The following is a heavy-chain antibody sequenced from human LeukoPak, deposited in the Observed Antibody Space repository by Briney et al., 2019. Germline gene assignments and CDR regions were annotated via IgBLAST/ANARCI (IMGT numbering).Heavy chain of an antibody. J-gene: IGHJ3*02. V-gene: IGHV1-2*02. D-gene: IGHD3-22*01. Sequence: VASVRVSCMASRYTFPGYYMHWVRQAPGQGLEWMGWINPNSGGTNHAQNFQGRVTFTRDTSISTAYMELSRLRSDDTAVYYCARDRNTVILASTYSFDIWGQGTMVTVSS. CDR2: INPNSGGT. CDR3: ARDRNTVILASTYSFDI. CDR1: RYTFPGYY.